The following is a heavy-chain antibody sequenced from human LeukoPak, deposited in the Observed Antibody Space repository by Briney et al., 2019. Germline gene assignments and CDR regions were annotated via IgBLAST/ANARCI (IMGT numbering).Heavy chain of an antibody. J-gene: IGHJ3*02. CDR1: GFTFSSYA. CDR3: ASCDTVTWAFDI. D-gene: IGHD4-17*01. V-gene: IGHV4-34*01. CDR2: INHSGST. Sequence: PGGSLRLSCAASGFTFSSYAMSWIRQPPGKGLEWIGEINHSGSTNYNPSLKSRVTISVDTSRNQFSLKLSSVTAADTAVYCCASCDTVTWAFDIWGQGTMVTVSS.